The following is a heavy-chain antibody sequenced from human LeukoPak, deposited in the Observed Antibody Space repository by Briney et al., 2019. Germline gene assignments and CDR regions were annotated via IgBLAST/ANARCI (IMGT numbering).Heavy chain of an antibody. CDR3: ARSITIFGVVIIAPPDY. CDR1: GFTFSSYG. Sequence: GGSLRLSCAASGFTFSSYGMHWVRQAPGKGLEWVAVISYDGSNKYYADSVKGRFTISRDNSKNTLYLQMNSLRAEDTAVYYCARSITIFGVVIIAPPDYWGQGTLVTVSS. D-gene: IGHD3-3*01. V-gene: IGHV3-30*19. CDR2: ISYDGSNK. J-gene: IGHJ4*02.